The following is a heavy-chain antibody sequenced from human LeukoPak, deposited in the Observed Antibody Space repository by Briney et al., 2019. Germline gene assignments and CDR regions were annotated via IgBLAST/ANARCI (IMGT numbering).Heavy chain of an antibody. J-gene: IGHJ6*02. CDR2: INHSGST. Sequence: SETLSLTCAVYGGSFSGYYWSWIRQPPGKGLEWIGEINHSGSTNYNPSLKSRVTISVDTSKNQFSLKLSSVTAADTAVYYCAGNYYYYYGMDVWGQGTTVTVS. CDR3: AGNYYYYYGMDV. CDR1: GGSFSGYY. V-gene: IGHV4-34*01.